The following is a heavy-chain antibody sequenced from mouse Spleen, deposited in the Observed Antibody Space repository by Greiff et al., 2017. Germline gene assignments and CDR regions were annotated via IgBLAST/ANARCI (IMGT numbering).Heavy chain of an antibody. CDR2: ISYDGSN. J-gene: IGHJ2*01. D-gene: IGHD1-2*01. CDR1: GYSITSGYY. CDR3: ARDYGYVGYFDY. V-gene: IGHV3-6*01. Sequence: EVKVEESGPGLVKPSQSLSLTCSVTGYSITSGYYWNWIRQFPGNKLEWMGYISYDGSNNYNPSLKNRISITRDTSKNQFFLKLNSVTTEDTATYYCARDYGYVGYFDYWGQGTTLTVSS.